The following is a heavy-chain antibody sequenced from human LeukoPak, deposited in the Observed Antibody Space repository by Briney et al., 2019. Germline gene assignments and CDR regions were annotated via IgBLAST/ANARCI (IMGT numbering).Heavy chain of an antibody. CDR1: GYTFTSYD. J-gene: IGHJ4*02. CDR2: MNPNSGNT. V-gene: IGHV1-18*01. D-gene: IGHD3-22*01. CDR3: ARAPQYYYDSSGYPFLFDY. Sequence: ASVKVSCKASGYTFTSYDINWVRQATGQGLEWMGWMNPNSGNTNYAQKLQGRVTMTTDTSTSTAYMELRSLRSDDTAVYYCARAPQYYYDSSGYPFLFDYWGQGTLVTVSS.